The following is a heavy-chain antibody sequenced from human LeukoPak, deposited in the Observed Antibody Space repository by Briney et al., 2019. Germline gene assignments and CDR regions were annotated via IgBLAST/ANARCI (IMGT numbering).Heavy chain of an antibody. V-gene: IGHV1-2*02. CDR3: ARDRGDYGDYVLDY. J-gene: IGHJ4*02. D-gene: IGHD4-17*01. CDR2: INPNSGGT. Sequence: ASVKVSCKASGYTFTDYFMHWVRQAPGQGLEWMGWINPNSGGTNFAQKFQGRVTMTRDTSISTAYMELSSLTSDDTAVYYCARDRGDYGDYVLDYWGQGTLVTVSS. CDR1: GYTFTDYF.